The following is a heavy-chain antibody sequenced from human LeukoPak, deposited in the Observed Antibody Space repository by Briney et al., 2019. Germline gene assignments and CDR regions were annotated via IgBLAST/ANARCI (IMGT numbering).Heavy chain of an antibody. V-gene: IGHV4-59*01. D-gene: IGHD3-22*01. CDR3: ASYYYDSSGPLDV. J-gene: IGHJ4*02. Sequence: PSETLSLTCTVSGGSISSYYWSWIRQPPGKGLEWIGYIYYSGSTNYNPSLKSRVTISVDTSKNQFSLKLSSVTAADTAVYYCASYYYDSSGPLDVWGQGTLVTVSS. CDR2: IYYSGST. CDR1: GGSISSYY.